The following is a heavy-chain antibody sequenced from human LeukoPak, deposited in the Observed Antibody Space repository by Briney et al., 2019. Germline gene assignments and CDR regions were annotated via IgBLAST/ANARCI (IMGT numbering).Heavy chain of an antibody. CDR2: ISSSGSTI. CDR1: GFTFSSFA. J-gene: IGHJ4*02. Sequence: GGSLRLSCTASGFTFSSFAMHWVRQAPGKGLEWVSYISSSGSTIYYADSVKGRFTISRDNAKNSLYLQMNSLRAEDTAVYYCARVTEDIVVVPAAPLDYWGQGTLVTVSS. D-gene: IGHD2-2*01. V-gene: IGHV3-48*03. CDR3: ARVTEDIVVVPAAPLDY.